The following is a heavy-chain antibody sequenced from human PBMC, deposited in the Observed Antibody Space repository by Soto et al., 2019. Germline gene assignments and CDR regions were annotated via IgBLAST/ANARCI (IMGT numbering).Heavy chain of an antibody. CDR1: GYTFTSYA. CDR2: INAGNGNT. J-gene: IGHJ4*02. CDR3: ARDPMTTVTTMDY. D-gene: IGHD4-17*01. V-gene: IGHV1-3*01. Sequence: QVQLVQSGAGVKKPGASVKVSCKASGYTFTSYAMHWVRQAPGQRLEWMGWINAGNGNTKYSQKFQGRVTITRDTSASTAYMELSSLRSEDTAVYYCARDPMTTVTTMDYWGQGTLVTVSS.